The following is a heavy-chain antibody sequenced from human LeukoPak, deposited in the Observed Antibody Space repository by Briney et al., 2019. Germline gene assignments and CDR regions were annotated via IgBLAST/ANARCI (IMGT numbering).Heavy chain of an antibody. D-gene: IGHD3-22*01. J-gene: IGHJ5*02. CDR1: RGSVRSGGYS. V-gene: IGHV4-30-4*07. CDR3: ARSIVSMIVVNRFDP. CDR2: MYYNGST. Sequence: PSQTLSLTCAVSRGSVRSGGYSWSRIRQPPGKGLEWIGYMYYNGSTYYNPSLKSRVSISVDTSKNQFSLKLSSVTAADTAVYYCARSIVSMIVVNRFDPWGQGTLVTVSS.